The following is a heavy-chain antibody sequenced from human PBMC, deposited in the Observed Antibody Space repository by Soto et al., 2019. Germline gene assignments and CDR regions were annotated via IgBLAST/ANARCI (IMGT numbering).Heavy chain of an antibody. V-gene: IGHV3-30-3*01. CDR2: ISYDGSNK. CDR1: GFTFGSYA. D-gene: IGHD3-22*01. CDR3: ARSPMIVVVLRWVPPGEGMDV. J-gene: IGHJ6*02. Sequence: PGGSLRLSCAASGFTFGSYAMHWVRQAPGKGLEWVAVISYDGSNKYYADSVKGRFTISRDNSKNTLYLQMNSLRAEDTAVYYCARSPMIVVVLRWVPPGEGMDVWGQGTTVTVSS.